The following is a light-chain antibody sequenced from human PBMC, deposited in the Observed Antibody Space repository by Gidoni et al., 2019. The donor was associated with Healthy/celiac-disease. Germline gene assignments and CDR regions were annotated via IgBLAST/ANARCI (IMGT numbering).Light chain of an antibody. CDR1: QSVSSN. Sequence: EIVLTPSPATLSVSPGERATLSCSASQSVSSNLAWYQQNPGQAPRLLIYGASTRATGIPARFSGSGSGTEFTLTISSLQSEDFAVYYCQQYNNWPPLFGGGTKVEIK. CDR3: QQYNNWPPL. CDR2: GAS. V-gene: IGKV3-15*01. J-gene: IGKJ4*01.